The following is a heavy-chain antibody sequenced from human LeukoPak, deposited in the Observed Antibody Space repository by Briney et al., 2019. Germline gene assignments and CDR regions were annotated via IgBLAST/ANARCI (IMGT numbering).Heavy chain of an antibody. V-gene: IGHV4-59*01. Sequence: PSETLSLTCTVSGGSISSYYWSWIRQPPGKGLEWIGYIYYSGSTNYNPSLKSRVTISVDTSKNQFSLKLSSVTAADTAVYYCARAKDFLNWFDPWDQGTLVTVSS. CDR2: IYYSGST. D-gene: IGHD2-15*01. J-gene: IGHJ5*02. CDR3: ARAKDFLNWFDP. CDR1: GGSISSYY.